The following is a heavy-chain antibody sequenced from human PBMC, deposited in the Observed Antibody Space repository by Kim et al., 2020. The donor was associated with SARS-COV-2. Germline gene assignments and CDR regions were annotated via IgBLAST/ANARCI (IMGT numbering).Heavy chain of an antibody. Sequence: GGSLRLSCAASGFTFSIYAMSWVRQAPGRGLEWVSAISGSGTIFQYADSVKGRFTISRDNSKNTLYLQMNSLRAEDTAVYYCATWTRQSSSWSPAPDYWG. J-gene: IGHJ4*01. V-gene: IGHV3-23*01. CDR3: ATWTRQSSSWSPAPDY. CDR2: ISGSGTIF. CDR1: GFTFSIYA. D-gene: IGHD6-13*01.